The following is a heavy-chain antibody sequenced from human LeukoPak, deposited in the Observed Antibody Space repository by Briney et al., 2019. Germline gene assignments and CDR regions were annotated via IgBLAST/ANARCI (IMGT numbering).Heavy chain of an antibody. J-gene: IGHJ6*03. CDR2: INHSGST. D-gene: IGHD6-13*01. V-gene: IGHV4-34*01. CDR3: ARVISIAAAGKYYYYYYMDV. CDR1: GGSFGGYY. Sequence: SETLSLTCAVYGGSFGGYYWNWIRQPPGKGLEWIGEINHSGSTNYNPSLKSRVTISVDTSKNQFSLKLSSVTAADTAVYYCARVISIAAAGKYYYYYYMDVWGKGTTVTVSS.